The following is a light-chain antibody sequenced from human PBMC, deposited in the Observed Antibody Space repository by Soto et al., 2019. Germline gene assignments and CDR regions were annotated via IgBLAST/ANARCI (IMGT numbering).Light chain of an antibody. V-gene: IGKV1-8*01. CDR2: GAS. Sequence: AIRMTQSPSSLSASAGDRVAIACRASQDVGRYLAWYQQKPGQAPKLLIYGASTLQSGVPSRFSGGGAGTDVTLTISCLQSEDFATYYCQQYKNYPWTFGQGTKVEIK. CDR3: QQYKNYPWT. J-gene: IGKJ1*01. CDR1: QDVGRY.